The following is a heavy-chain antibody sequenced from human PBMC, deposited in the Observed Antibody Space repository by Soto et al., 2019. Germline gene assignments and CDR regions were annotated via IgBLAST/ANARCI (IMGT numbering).Heavy chain of an antibody. CDR1: GGSISSYY. CDR3: ARDSRVAAAGAYYYYGMDV. Sequence: QVQLQESGPGLVKPSETLSLTCTVSGGSISSYYWSWIRQPPGKGLEWIGYIYYSGSTNYNPSLMSRVTVSVDTSKNQFSLKLSSVTAADTAVYYCARDSRVAAAGAYYYYGMDVWGQGTTVTVS. J-gene: IGHJ6*02. V-gene: IGHV4-59*01. D-gene: IGHD6-13*01. CDR2: IYYSGST.